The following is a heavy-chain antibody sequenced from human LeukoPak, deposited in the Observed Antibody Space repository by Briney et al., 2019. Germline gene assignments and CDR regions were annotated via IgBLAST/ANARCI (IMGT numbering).Heavy chain of an antibody. CDR3: AKDMRWGRLPGADGFDY. D-gene: IGHD2-2*01. CDR1: GFTFSTYA. J-gene: IGHJ4*02. Sequence: PGGSLRLSCAASGFTFSTYAMNWVRQAPGKGLEWVSGIVGSGGNTYYPDSVKGRFTISRDNSRNTLYLQINSLRADDTAVYYCAKDMRWGRLPGADGFDYWGQGALVIVSS. CDR2: IVGSGGNT. V-gene: IGHV3-23*01.